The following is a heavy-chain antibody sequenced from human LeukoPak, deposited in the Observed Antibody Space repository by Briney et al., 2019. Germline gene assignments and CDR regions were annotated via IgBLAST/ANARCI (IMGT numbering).Heavy chain of an antibody. V-gene: IGHV4-59*01. CDR2: IYYSGST. J-gene: IGHJ4*02. D-gene: IGHD3-10*01. Sequence: SETLSLTCTDSGGSISSYYWSWIRQPPGKGLEWIGYIYYSGSTNYNPSLKSRVTISVDTSKNQFSLKLSSVTAADTAVYYCARDRILWSYWGQGTLVTVSS. CDR3: ARDRILWSY. CDR1: GGSISSYY.